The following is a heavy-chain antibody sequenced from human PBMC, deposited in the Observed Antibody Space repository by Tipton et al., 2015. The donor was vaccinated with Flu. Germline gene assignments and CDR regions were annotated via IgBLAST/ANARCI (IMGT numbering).Heavy chain of an antibody. CDR1: GGSFRAYY. V-gene: IGHV4-34*01. J-gene: IGHJ4*02. Sequence: TLSLTCAVYGGSFRAYYWSWIRQPPGTGLEWIGEINHSGSTNYNPSLKSRVTISVDKSKNQFSLKLSSVTAADTAVYYCARPGVAEYYFDYWGQGTLVTVSS. D-gene: IGHD1-14*01. CDR3: ARPGVAEYYFDY. CDR2: INHSGST.